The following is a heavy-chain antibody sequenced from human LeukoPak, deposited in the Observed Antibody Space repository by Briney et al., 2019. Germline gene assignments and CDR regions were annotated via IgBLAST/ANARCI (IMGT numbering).Heavy chain of an antibody. CDR1: GVSISPYY. CDR2: IHTSGSN. Sequence: AETLPLICAVSGVSISPYYWPWIRQPPGRELAWIGYIHTSGSNNQYPSLKSRATISVDEPKNHFSLTLTSVTAADTAVYYCARLSAAVHLGAFDLWGQGTMVTVSS. J-gene: IGHJ3*01. D-gene: IGHD3-3*01. CDR3: ARLSAAVHLGAFDL. V-gene: IGHV4-4*09.